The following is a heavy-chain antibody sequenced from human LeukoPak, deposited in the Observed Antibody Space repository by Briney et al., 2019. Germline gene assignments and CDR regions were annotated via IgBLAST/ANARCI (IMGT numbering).Heavy chain of an antibody. CDR3: ARGLLWDY. CDR2: ISSSSNYI. Sequence: PGGSLRLSCAASGFTFSNYSMNWVRQAPGKGLEWVSLISSSSNYIDYADSVKGRFRISRDNAKNSLYLQMNSLRAEDTAVYYCARGLLWDYWGQGTLVTVSS. CDR1: GFTFSNYS. D-gene: IGHD3-10*01. J-gene: IGHJ4*02. V-gene: IGHV3-21*01.